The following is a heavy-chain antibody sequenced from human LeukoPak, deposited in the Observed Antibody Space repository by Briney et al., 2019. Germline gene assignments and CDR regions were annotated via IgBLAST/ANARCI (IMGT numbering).Heavy chain of an antibody. Sequence: PSETLSLTCTVSGGSISSYYWSWIRQPPGKGLEWIGYIYYSGSTNYNPSLKSRVTISVDTSKNQFSLKLSSVTAADTAVYYCARGRYNWFDPWGQGTLVTVSS. CDR2: IYYSGST. V-gene: IGHV4-59*01. J-gene: IGHJ5*02. CDR1: GGSISSYY. CDR3: ARGRYNWFDP.